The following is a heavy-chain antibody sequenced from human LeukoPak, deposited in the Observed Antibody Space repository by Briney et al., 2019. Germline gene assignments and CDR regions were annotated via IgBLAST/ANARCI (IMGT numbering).Heavy chain of an antibody. CDR2: INQDGSEK. J-gene: IGHJ4*02. Sequence: GGSLRLSCAASGFTYNNFWMTWVRQAPGKGLEWVANINQDGSEKFLLDSVKGRFTISRDTAENSISLQMNSLREDDTAVYYCAGADVTFYFDFWGQGTLVTVSS. CDR1: GFTYNNFW. CDR3: AGADVTFYFDF. D-gene: IGHD2-21*02. V-gene: IGHV3-7*01.